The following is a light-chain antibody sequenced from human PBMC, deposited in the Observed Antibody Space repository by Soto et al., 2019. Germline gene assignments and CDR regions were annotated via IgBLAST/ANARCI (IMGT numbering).Light chain of an antibody. CDR1: DSNIGAGYD. Sequence: QSVLTQPPSVSGAPGQRVNISCTGSDSNIGAGYDVHWYQQLPGTAPKLLIYGNNNRPSGVPDRLSGSKSGTSASLAITGLQAEDEADYYCQSYDDSLSVGVFGGGTKVTVL. J-gene: IGLJ2*01. CDR3: QSYDDSLSVGV. V-gene: IGLV1-40*01. CDR2: GNN.